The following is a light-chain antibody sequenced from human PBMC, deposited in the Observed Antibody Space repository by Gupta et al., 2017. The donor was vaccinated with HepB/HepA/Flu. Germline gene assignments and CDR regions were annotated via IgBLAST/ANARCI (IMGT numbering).Light chain of an antibody. CDR2: DMS. CDR3: QQYRDWPLT. J-gene: IGKJ1*01. CDR1: QSVSIN. V-gene: IGKV3-15*01. Sequence: EIVTTQSPTTLSVSPGEGATLSCRASQSVSINLAWYQQKPGQAPRLLIYDMSTRAAGIPARFSGRGSGTEFTLTITGLQSEDFAIYYCQQYRDWPLTFGQGTKVE.